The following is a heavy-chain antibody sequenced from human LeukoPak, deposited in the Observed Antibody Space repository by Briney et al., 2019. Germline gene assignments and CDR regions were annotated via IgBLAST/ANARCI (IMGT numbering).Heavy chain of an antibody. CDR2: IHSSAGT. V-gene: IGHV4-59*08. Sequence: SETLSLTCTVSGDSINIYYWSWIRQPPGKGLEWIAYIHSSAGTKYNPSLRNRVTLSVDTPKNQFSLRLTSVTASDTGVYYCARYLGATDPFDYWGQGTLVTVSS. CDR3: ARYLGATDPFDY. D-gene: IGHD1-26*01. J-gene: IGHJ4*02. CDR1: GDSINIYY.